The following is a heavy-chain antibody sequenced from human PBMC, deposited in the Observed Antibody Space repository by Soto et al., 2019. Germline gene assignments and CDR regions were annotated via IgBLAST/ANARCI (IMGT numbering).Heavy chain of an antibody. D-gene: IGHD2-8*02. CDR3: ATGHWWFSP. CDR2: INEDGTEK. CDR1: GFTFSRFW. J-gene: IGHJ5*02. Sequence: GGSLRLSCAASGFTFSRFWMSWLRQAPGKGLEWVASINEDGTEKDYVDSVKGRFTISRDNAKNSLSLQMNSLRVEDTAVYYCATGHWWFSPWGQGTLVTVSS. V-gene: IGHV3-7*01.